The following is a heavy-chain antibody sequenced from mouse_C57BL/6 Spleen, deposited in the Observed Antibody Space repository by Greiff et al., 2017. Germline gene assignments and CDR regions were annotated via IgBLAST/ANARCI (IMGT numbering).Heavy chain of an antibody. CDR1: GYTFTSYW. CDR2: IYPYDGET. J-gene: IGHJ2*01. CDR3: ARGDGFDY. D-gene: IGHD2-3*01. V-gene: IGHV1-61*01. Sequence: QVQLQQPGAELVRPGSSVKLSCKASGYTFTSYWMDWVKQRPGQGLEWIGSIYPYDGETHYNQKFKDKATWTVDKDSSTAYMQLSSLTSEDSAVYYCARGDGFDYWGKGTTLTVSS.